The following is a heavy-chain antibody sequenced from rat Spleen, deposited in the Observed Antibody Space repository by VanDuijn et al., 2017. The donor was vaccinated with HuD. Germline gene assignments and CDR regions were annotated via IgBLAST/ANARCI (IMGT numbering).Heavy chain of an antibody. Sequence: EVQLVESGGGLVQPGRSMKLSCAASGFTFSDFYMAWVRQAPKRGLEWVASISYEGSGTYSGDSVKGRFTISRDNAKSTLYLQMNSLRSEDTATYYCARLEPPFDYWGQGVMVTVSS. V-gene: IGHV5-22*01. CDR2: ISYEGSGT. CDR1: GFTFSDFY. J-gene: IGHJ2*01. D-gene: IGHD3-1*01. CDR3: ARLEPPFDY.